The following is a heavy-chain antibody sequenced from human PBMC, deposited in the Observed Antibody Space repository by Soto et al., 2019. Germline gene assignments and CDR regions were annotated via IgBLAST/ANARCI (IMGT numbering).Heavy chain of an antibody. J-gene: IGHJ6*02. CDR2: IFYTGIT. D-gene: IGHD3-10*01. V-gene: IGHV4-39*01. CDR1: GGSISSTLYY. Sequence: PSETLALTFTVPGGSISSTLYYWDWIRQPPGKGLEWIGSIFYTGITHYKVSLESRVTISVDTSKNQFSLRLSSVTAADTAVYYCARRWVGAGKSGMGVWGQGTTVTAP. CDR3: ARRWVGAGKSGMGV.